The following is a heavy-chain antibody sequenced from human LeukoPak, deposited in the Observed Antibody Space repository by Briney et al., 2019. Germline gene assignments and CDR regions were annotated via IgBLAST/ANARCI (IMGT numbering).Heavy chain of an antibody. D-gene: IGHD6-13*01. CDR3: TRGRSSSWYVDY. J-gene: IGHJ4*02. Sequence: GGSLRLSCTASGFTFGDYAMSWFRQAPGKGLEWVGFIRSKAYGGTTDYAASVKGRFTISRNDSKSIAYLQMNSLKTEDTAVYYCTRGRSSSWYVDYWGQGTLVTVSS. CDR2: IRSKAYGGTT. CDR1: GFTFGDYA. V-gene: IGHV3-49*03.